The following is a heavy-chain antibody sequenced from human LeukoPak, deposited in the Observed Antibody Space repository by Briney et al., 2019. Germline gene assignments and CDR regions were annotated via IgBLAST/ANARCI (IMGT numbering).Heavy chain of an antibody. CDR2: IYHSGST. Sequence: SETLSLTCTVSGYSISSGYYWGWIRQPPGKGLEWIGSIYHSGSTYYNPSLKSRVTISVDTSKNQFSLKLSSVTAADTAVYYCARVSAMEVGYYMDVWGKGTTVTVSS. V-gene: IGHV4-38-2*02. J-gene: IGHJ6*03. D-gene: IGHD5-18*01. CDR3: ARVSAMEVGYYMDV. CDR1: GYSISSGYY.